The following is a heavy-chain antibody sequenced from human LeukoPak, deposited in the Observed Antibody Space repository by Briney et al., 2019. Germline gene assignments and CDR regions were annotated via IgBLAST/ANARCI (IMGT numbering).Heavy chain of an antibody. J-gene: IGHJ4*02. D-gene: IGHD2-2*01. Sequence: EASVKVSCTASGYTFTGYYMHWVRQAPGQGLEWMGWINPNSGGTNYAQKFQGRVTMTRDTSISTAYMELSRLRSDDTAVYYCARGFVVVPAAMSYWSQGTLVTVSS. CDR3: ARGFVVVPAAMSY. V-gene: IGHV1-2*02. CDR1: GYTFTGYY. CDR2: INPNSGGT.